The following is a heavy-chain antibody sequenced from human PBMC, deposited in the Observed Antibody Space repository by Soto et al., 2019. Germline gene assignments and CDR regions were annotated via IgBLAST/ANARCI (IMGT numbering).Heavy chain of an antibody. J-gene: IGHJ4*01. V-gene: IGHV3-23*01. CDR1: GFTFSSYT. CDR3: AKTLSSGWYRGGFAY. Sequence: GGSLRLSCAASGFTFSSYTMSWVRQAPGKGLEWVSAISGSGGSTYYADSVKGRFTISRDNSKNTLYLQMNSLRAEDTAVYYCAKTLSSGWYRGGFAYRGQRSLVTVSS. CDR2: ISGSGGST. D-gene: IGHD6-19*01.